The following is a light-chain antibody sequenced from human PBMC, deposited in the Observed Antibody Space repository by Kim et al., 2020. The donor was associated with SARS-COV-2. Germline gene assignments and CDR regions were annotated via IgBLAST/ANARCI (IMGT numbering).Light chain of an antibody. V-gene: IGLV3-21*04. CDR1: NIGSKG. Sequence: APGKTARITCGGNNIGSKGVHWYQQKPGQASVLVIYYDSDRPSGIPERFSGSNSGNTATLTISRVEAGDEADYYCQVWDSSSDHRVFGGGTQLTVL. J-gene: IGLJ3*02. CDR3: QVWDSSSDHRV. CDR2: YDS.